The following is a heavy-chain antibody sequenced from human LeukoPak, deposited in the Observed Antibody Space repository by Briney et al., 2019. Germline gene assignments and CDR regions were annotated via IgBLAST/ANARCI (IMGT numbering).Heavy chain of an antibody. Sequence: LPGGSLRLSCAASGFIFSNYGMHWVRQAPGKGLEWVAVISYDGSNEYYADSVKGRFTISRDNSKNTLYLQMNSLRAEDTAVYYCARAFGSGYFDYWGQGTLVTVSS. CDR3: ARAFGSGYFDY. J-gene: IGHJ4*02. V-gene: IGHV3-30*03. CDR2: ISYDGSNE. D-gene: IGHD2/OR15-2a*01. CDR1: GFIFSNYG.